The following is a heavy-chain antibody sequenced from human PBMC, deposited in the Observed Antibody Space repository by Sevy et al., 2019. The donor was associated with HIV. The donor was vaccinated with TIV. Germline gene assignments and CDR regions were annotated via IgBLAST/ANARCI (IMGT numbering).Heavy chain of an antibody. D-gene: IGHD6-6*01. J-gene: IGHJ4*02. CDR1: GFTFSNYA. V-gene: IGHV3-23*01. Sequence: GGSLRLSCAASGFTFSNYAMSWVRQAPGKGLEWVSVISGSGGSTYYADSVKGRFTISRDNSKNMLFLQMNSMGAEDNAVKYCAKWYEIPSSPFDYWGQGTLVTVSS. CDR3: AKWYEIPSSPFDY. CDR2: ISGSGGST.